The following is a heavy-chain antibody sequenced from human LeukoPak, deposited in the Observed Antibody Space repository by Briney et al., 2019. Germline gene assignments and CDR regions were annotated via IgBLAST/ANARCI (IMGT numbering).Heavy chain of an antibody. Sequence: GGSLRLSCEASGFTFSSCSMNWVRQAPGKGLEWVSNINSDSSTRDYADSVKGRFSISRDRAKNSLYLQMNSLRDEDTAVYYCARDNLWAFDIWGQGTMVTVSS. CDR1: GFTFSSCS. CDR3: ARDNLWAFDI. V-gene: IGHV3-48*02. D-gene: IGHD3-10*01. J-gene: IGHJ3*02. CDR2: INSDSSTR.